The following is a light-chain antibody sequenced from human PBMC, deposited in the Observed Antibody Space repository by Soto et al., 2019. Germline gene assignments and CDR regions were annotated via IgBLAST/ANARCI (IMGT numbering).Light chain of an antibody. CDR2: GAS. J-gene: IGKJ4*01. CDR1: QSVSSN. CDR3: QQYYNWPPVT. Sequence: EIVMTQSPATLSVSPGERATLSCRASQSVSSNLAWYQQKPGQAPRLLIYGASTRVTGIPARFSGSGSGTEFTLTISSLQSEDFAVYHCQQYYNWPPVTFGGGTKVEIK. V-gene: IGKV3-15*01.